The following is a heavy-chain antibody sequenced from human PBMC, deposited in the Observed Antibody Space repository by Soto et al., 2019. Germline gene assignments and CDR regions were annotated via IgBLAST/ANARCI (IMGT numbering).Heavy chain of an antibody. V-gene: IGHV4-39*01. CDR2: IYYSGST. CDR1: GGSINSSSYF. CDR3: ARHYSSGSRNWFDP. Sequence: PXGTLSLTCSVSGGSINSSSYFWGWVRQPPGKGLEWIGSIYYSGSTYYNPSLRSRATISVDTSKNQFSLKLSSVTAADTAVFYCARHYSSGSRNWFDPWGQGTLVTVSS. J-gene: IGHJ5*02. D-gene: IGHD6-19*01.